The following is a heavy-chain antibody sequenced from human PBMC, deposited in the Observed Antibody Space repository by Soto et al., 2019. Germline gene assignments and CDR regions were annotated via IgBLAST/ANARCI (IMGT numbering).Heavy chain of an antibody. CDR1: GYSFTSYW. V-gene: IGHV5-10-1*01. J-gene: IGHJ6*02. D-gene: IGHD3-3*01. CDR2: IDPSDSYT. Sequence: GESLKISCKGSGYSFTSYWISWVRQMPGKGLEWMGRIDPSDSYTNYSPSFQGHVTISADKSISTAYLQWSSLKASDTAMYYCARFFPGANYHYSAMAVWGQGTKVTVSS. CDR3: ARFFPGANYHYSAMAV.